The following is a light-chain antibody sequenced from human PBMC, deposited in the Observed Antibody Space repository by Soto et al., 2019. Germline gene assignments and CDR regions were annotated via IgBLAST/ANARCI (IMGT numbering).Light chain of an antibody. Sequence: QSVLTQPASVSGSPGQSSTISCTGTSSDVGGYNYVSWYQQHPGKAPKLMIYDVSNRPSGVSNRFSGSKSGNTASLTISGLQAEDEADYYCSSYTSSSTLVFGTGTKLTV. V-gene: IGLV2-14*01. CDR1: SSDVGGYNY. CDR3: SSYTSSSTLV. J-gene: IGLJ1*01. CDR2: DVS.